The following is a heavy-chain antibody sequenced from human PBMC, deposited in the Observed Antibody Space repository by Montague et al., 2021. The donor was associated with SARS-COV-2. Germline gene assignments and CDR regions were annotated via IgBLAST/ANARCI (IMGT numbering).Heavy chain of an antibody. D-gene: IGHD3-10*01. Sequence: CAISGDSVSSNNAACNWNRQSPSLRLHQLGVSHFRLKWNNDYAVSVKSRITINPDTSKNQFSLQLNSVTPEDTAVYYCARGLWFGELLYYYYYYGMDVWGQGTTVTVSS. CDR1: GDSVSSNNAA. CDR2: SHFRLKWNN. V-gene: IGHV6-1*01. CDR3: ARGLWFGELLYYYYYYGMDV. J-gene: IGHJ6*02.